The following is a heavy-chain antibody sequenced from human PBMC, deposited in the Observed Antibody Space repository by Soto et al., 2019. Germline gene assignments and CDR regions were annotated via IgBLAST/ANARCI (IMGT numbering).Heavy chain of an antibody. CDR3: ARDNNDFWSLYPLAFDY. Sequence: PSETLSLTGSVSGGSLSKYYWSWIRQPAGKGLEWIGRISTSGHVVSKVSLRSRLTMSVDMSNNHFSLKLTSVTAADTAVYYCARDNNDFWSLYPLAFDYWGQGALVTVSS. CDR1: GGSLSKYY. CDR2: ISTSGHV. V-gene: IGHV4-4*07. D-gene: IGHD3-3*01. J-gene: IGHJ4*02.